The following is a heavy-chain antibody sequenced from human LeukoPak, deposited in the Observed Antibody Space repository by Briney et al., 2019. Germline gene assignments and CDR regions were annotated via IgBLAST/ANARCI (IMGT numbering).Heavy chain of an antibody. CDR2: IYYSGST. D-gene: IGHD3-22*01. J-gene: IGHJ4*02. Sequence: PSETLSLTCTVSGGSISCGDYYWSWIRQPPGKGLEWIGYIYYSGSTYYNPSLKSRVTMSVDTSKNQFSLKLSSVTAADTAVYYCARSHYYDSSGYSARWYYFDYWGQGTLVTVSS. V-gene: IGHV4-30-4*08. CDR1: GGSISCGDYY. CDR3: ARSHYYDSSGYSARWYYFDY.